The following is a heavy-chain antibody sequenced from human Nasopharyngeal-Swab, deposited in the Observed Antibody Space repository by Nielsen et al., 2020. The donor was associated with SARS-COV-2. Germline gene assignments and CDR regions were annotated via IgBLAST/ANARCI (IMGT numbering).Heavy chain of an antibody. D-gene: IGHD3-3*01. Sequence: GGSLRLSCAASGFTFSSYSMNWVRQAPGKGLEWVSYISSSNSTIYYADSVKGRFTISRDNAKNSLYLQMNSLRDEDTAVYYCARDVYDFWSGYPLNHYYYYGMDVWGQGTTVTVSS. V-gene: IGHV3-48*02. CDR3: ARDVYDFWSGYPLNHYYYYGMDV. CDR1: GFTFSSYS. J-gene: IGHJ6*02. CDR2: ISSSNSTI.